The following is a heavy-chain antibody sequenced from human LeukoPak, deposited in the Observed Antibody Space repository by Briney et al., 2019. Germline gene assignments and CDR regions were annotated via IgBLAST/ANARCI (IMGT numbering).Heavy chain of an antibody. CDR1: GFTFSSYW. CDR3: AKSEPQGSGSYYKPPPYYFDY. V-gene: IGHV3-23*01. J-gene: IGHJ4*02. Sequence: GGSLRLSCAASGFTFSSYWMSWVRQAPGKGLEWVSAISGSGGSTYYADSVKGRFTISRDNSKNTLYLQMNSLRAKDTAVYYCAKSEPQGSGSYYKPPPYYFDYWGQGTLVTVSS. D-gene: IGHD3-10*01. CDR2: ISGSGGST.